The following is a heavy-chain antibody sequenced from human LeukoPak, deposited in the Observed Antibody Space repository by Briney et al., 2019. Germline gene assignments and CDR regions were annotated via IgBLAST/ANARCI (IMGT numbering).Heavy chain of an antibody. CDR1: GGSISSYY. CDR3: ARERRPYYYDSSGYYYG. Sequence: SETLSLTCTVSGGSISSYYWSWIRQPAGKGLEWIGRIYTSGSTNYNPSLKSRVTISVDTSKNRFSLKLSSVTAADTAVYYCARERRPYYYDSSGYYYGWGQGTLVTVSS. CDR2: IYTSGST. J-gene: IGHJ4*02. V-gene: IGHV4-4*07. D-gene: IGHD3-22*01.